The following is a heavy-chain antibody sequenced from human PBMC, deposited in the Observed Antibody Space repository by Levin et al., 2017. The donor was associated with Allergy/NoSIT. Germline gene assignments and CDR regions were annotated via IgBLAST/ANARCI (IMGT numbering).Heavy chain of an antibody. J-gene: IGHJ4*02. D-gene: IGHD2-21*02. CDR2: ISGSGGST. Sequence: ETLSLTCAASGFTFSGYAMSWVRQAPGKGLEWVSAISGSGGSTYYADSVKGRFTISRDNSKNTLYLQMSSLRAEDTAVYYCAKETYCGGDCYSTPDYWGQGTLVTVAS. CDR1: GFTFSGYA. V-gene: IGHV3-23*01. CDR3: AKETYCGGDCYSTPDY.